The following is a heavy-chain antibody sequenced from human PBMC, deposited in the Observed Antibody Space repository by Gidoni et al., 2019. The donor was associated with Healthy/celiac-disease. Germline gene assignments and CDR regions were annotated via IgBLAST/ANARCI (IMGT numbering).Heavy chain of an antibody. CDR1: VGTFSSYA. Sequence: VQLVQSGAEVKKPGSSVKVSCQASVGTFSSYASSWVRQAPGQGLEWMGRIIPILGIANYAQKFQGRVTITADKSTSTAYMELSSLRSDDTAVYYCARDRKAAAGRGYYMDVWGKGTTVTVSS. V-gene: IGHV1-69*04. CDR2: IIPILGIA. D-gene: IGHD6-13*01. J-gene: IGHJ6*03. CDR3: ARDRKAAAGRGYYMDV.